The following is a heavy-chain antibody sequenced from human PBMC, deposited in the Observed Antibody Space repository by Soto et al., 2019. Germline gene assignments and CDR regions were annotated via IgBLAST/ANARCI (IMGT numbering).Heavy chain of an antibody. CDR2: IKSITDGGTA. Sequence: EVQLVESGGGLVKPGGSLRLSCAASGFTFSNAWMRWVRQAPGKGPEWVGRIKSITDGGTADYAEPVKGRFTVSRDDSKNTLYLEMNSLKTEDTAVYFCNTELRWEEPPFDYWGQGALVTVSS. V-gene: IGHV3-15*01. J-gene: IGHJ4*02. D-gene: IGHD1-26*01. CDR3: NTELRWEEPPFDY. CDR1: GFTFSNAW.